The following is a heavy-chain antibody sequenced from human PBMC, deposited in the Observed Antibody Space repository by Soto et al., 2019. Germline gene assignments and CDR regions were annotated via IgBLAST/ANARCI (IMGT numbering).Heavy chain of an antibody. D-gene: IGHD3-22*01. V-gene: IGHV3-15*01. CDR2: IKSKTDGGTT. CDR1: GFTFSNAW. Sequence: GGSLRLSCAASGFTFSNAWMSWVRQAPGKGLEWVGRIKSKTDGGTTDYAAPVKGRFTISRDDSKNTLYLQMNSLKTEDTAVYYCVWAHYDSSGYFAFDIWGQGTMVTVSS. J-gene: IGHJ3*02. CDR3: VWAHYDSSGYFAFDI.